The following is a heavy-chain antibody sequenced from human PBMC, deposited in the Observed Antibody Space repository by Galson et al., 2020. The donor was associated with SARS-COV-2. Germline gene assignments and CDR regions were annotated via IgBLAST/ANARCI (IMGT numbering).Heavy chain of an antibody. CDR2: FDPEEGER. V-gene: IGHV1-24*01. Sequence: ASVKVSCKVFGYTLSELSMHWVRQARGKGLEWMGGFDPEEGERIFAQKFQGRVTMTEDTSTDTAYMELSSLRSEDTAVYYCATVMSIAVAGGFDYWGQGTLVTVSS. CDR1: GYTLSELS. J-gene: IGHJ4*02. D-gene: IGHD6-19*01. CDR3: ATVMSIAVAGGFDY.